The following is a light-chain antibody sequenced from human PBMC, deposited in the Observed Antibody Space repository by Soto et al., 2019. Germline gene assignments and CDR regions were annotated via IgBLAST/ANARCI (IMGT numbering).Light chain of an antibody. CDR2: AAS. V-gene: IGKV1-39*01. CDR1: QNIINY. Sequence: DIQMTQSPLSLSASVGDRVTITCRASQNIINYLNWYQQKPGKAPHLLIYAASILQSGVPSRFSGSGSGTDFTLTISSLQAEYCANYWCQQYNATPYTFGQGTNLEIK. CDR3: QQYNATPYT. J-gene: IGKJ2*01.